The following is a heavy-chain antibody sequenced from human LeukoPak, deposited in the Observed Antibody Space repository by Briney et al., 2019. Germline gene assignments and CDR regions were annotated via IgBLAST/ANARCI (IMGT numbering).Heavy chain of an antibody. CDR1: GYTFTDHY. D-gene: IGHD4-17*01. J-gene: IGHJ2*01. V-gene: IGHV1-69-2*01. CDR3: AVLDYGDFFRDVDL. Sequence: ASVKVSCKASGYTFTDHYIHWVQQAPGKGLEWMGGVDPADGETMYTEKFQGRVSIVADTSTDTVYLEVRGLTSADTAVYYCAVLDYGDFFRDVDLWGRGTLVTVSS. CDR2: VDPADGET.